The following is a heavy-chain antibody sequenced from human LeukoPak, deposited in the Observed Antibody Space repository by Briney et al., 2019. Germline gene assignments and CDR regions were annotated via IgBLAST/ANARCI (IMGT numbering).Heavy chain of an antibody. V-gene: IGHV1-69*02. CDR3: ARVGSAVTTFDY. Sequence: ASVKVSFKASGGTFSSYTISWVRQAPGQGLEWMGRIIPILGIANYAQKFQGRVTITAHKSTSTAYMELSSLRSEDTAVYYCARVGSAVTTFDYWGQGTLVTVSS. D-gene: IGHD4-11*01. CDR1: GGTFSSYT. J-gene: IGHJ4*02. CDR2: IIPILGIA.